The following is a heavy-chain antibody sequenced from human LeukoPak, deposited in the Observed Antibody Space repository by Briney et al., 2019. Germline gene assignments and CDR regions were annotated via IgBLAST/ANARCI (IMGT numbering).Heavy chain of an antibody. D-gene: IGHD3-3*01. J-gene: IGHJ3*02. V-gene: IGHV4-39*07. Sequence: SETLSLTCTVSGDSISSSSSYWGWIRQPPGKGLEWIGSIYYSGSTYYNTSLKSRVTISEDTSKNQFSLKLSSVTAADTAVYYCARAFRGIFGVFEAFDIWGQGTMVTVSS. CDR2: IYYSGST. CDR3: ARAFRGIFGVFEAFDI. CDR1: GDSISSSSSY.